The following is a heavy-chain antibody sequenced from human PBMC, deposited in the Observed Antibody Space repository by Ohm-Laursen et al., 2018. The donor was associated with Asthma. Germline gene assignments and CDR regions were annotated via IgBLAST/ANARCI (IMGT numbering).Heavy chain of an antibody. D-gene: IGHD1-26*01. Sequence: SSVKVSCKASGGTFSSYAISWVRQAPGQGLEWMGGIIPIFGTANYAQKFQGRATITADESTSTAYMELSSLRSEDTAVHYCARVSGSYTNWFDPWGQGTLVTVSS. CDR1: GGTFSSYA. V-gene: IGHV1-69*01. CDR2: IIPIFGTA. J-gene: IGHJ5*02. CDR3: ARVSGSYTNWFDP.